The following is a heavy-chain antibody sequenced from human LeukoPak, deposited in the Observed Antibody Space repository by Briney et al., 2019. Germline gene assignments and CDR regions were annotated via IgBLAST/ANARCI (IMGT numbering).Heavy chain of an antibody. D-gene: IGHD2/OR15-2a*01. CDR3: ARHIPGNPYFDY. CDR2: IHYSGTT. Sequence: SETLSLTCTVSGGSITSYYWSWIRQPPGKGLEWIGYIHYSGTTNCNPPLKSRVTISVETSKNQFSLKLRSVTAADTAVYYCARHIPGNPYFDYWGQGTLVTVSS. CDR1: GGSITSYY. J-gene: IGHJ4*02. V-gene: IGHV4-59*08.